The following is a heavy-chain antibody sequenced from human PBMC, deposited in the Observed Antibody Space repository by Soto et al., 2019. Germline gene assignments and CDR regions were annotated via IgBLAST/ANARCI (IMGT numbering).Heavy chain of an antibody. V-gene: IGHV3-48*02. Sequence: GGSLRLSCAASGFTFSSYSMNWVRQAPGKGLEWVSYISSSSSTIYYADSVKGRFTISRDNAKNSLYLQMNSLRDEDTAVYYCAIDYGGNSYYYAMDVWGQGTTVTVS. CDR1: GFTFSSYS. CDR3: AIDYGGNSYYYAMDV. D-gene: IGHD4-17*01. J-gene: IGHJ6*02. CDR2: ISSSSSTI.